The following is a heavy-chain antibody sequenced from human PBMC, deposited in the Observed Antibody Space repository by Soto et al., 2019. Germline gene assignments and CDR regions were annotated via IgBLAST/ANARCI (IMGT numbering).Heavy chain of an antibody. J-gene: IGHJ4*02. CDR1: RYNGSNYW. CDR3: ARHVGSKDIAG. V-gene: IGHV5-51*01. D-gene: IGHD1-26*01. CDR2: IYPGDSDT. Sequence: GPPQHLPCPVSRYNGSNYWIARVRQMPGKGLEWLGFIYPGDSDTRYNPSFQGQVTIAADKSVNTAFLQWSSLKASDSAIYYCARHVGSKDIAGWGQGTLVTVSP.